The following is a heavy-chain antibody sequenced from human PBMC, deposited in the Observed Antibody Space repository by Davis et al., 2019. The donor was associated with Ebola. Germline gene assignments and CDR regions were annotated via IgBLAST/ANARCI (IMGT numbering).Heavy chain of an antibody. Sequence: ASVKVSCKASGYTFTSYYMHWVRQAPGQGLEWMGIINPSGGSTSYAQKFQGRVTMTRDTSTSTVYMELSSLRSEDTAVYYCARESGPDYGSGSSLDYWGQGTLVTVSS. CDR3: ARESGPDYGSGSSLDY. D-gene: IGHD3-10*01. CDR1: GYTFTSYY. J-gene: IGHJ4*02. CDR2: INPSGGST. V-gene: IGHV1-46*01.